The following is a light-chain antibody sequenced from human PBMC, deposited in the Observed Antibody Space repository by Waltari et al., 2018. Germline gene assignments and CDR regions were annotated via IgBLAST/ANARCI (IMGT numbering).Light chain of an antibody. Sequence: DIEMTQSPSSLSAPVGDRVTITCRASQVITRWLAWYQQKPGKAPKSLISTISTLQTGVPSRFSGSGSGTEFTLTISSLQPEDFATYYCQQYTSYPLTFGGGTKVEIK. CDR1: QVITRW. V-gene: IGKV1D-16*01. J-gene: IGKJ4*01. CDR3: QQYTSYPLT. CDR2: TIS.